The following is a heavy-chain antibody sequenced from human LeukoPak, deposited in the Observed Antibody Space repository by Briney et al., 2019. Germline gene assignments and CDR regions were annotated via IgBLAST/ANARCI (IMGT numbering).Heavy chain of an antibody. D-gene: IGHD3-9*01. J-gene: IGHJ4*02. CDR2: IYYSGST. CDR3: ARLDPYYDILTGYYTPTEFDY. Sequence: KASETLSLTCTVSGGSISSYYWSWIRQPPGKGLEWIGYIYYSGSTNYNPSLKSRVTISVDTSKNQFSLTLRSVTAADTAVYYCARLDPYYDILTGYYTPTEFDYWGQGTLVTVSS. CDR1: GGSISSYY. V-gene: IGHV4-59*08.